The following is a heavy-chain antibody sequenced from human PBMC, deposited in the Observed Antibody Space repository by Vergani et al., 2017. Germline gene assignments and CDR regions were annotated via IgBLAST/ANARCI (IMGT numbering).Heavy chain of an antibody. V-gene: IGHV4-39*01. CDR3: ARHARYCSGGSCYSGGWFDP. CDR1: GGSISSSSYY. J-gene: IGHJ5*02. CDR2: IYYSGST. D-gene: IGHD2-15*01. Sequence: QLQLQESGPGLVKPSETLSLTCTVSGGSISSSSYYWGWIRQPPGKGLEWIGSIYYSGSTYYNPSLKSRVTISVDTSKNQFSLKLSSVTAADTAVYYYARHARYCSGGSCYSGGWFDPWGQGTLVTVSS.